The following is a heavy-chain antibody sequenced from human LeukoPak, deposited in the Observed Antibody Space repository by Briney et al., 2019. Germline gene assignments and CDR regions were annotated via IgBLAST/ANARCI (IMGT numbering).Heavy chain of an antibody. CDR1: GFTFSSYA. Sequence: GGSLRLSCAASGFTFSSYAMNWVRQAPGKGLEWVSTISASGGSTYYFVKGRFTISRDNSKNTLYLQMNSLRVEDTAVYYCAKGYCSSTNCKESFFDYWGQGTLVTVSS. CDR3: AKGYCSSTNCKESFFDY. D-gene: IGHD2-2*01. CDR2: ISASGGST. V-gene: IGHV3-23*01. J-gene: IGHJ4*02.